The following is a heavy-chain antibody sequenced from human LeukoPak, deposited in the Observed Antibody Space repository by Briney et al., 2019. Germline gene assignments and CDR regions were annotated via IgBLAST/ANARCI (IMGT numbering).Heavy chain of an antibody. CDR3: ARGERPGCDY. Sequence: SETLSLTCTVSGGSITSYYWSGLRQPPGKGLEWIGYISYSRSTNYNPSLKSRATMSLDTSKNQFSLNLNSVTAADTAVYYCARGERPGCDYWGQGTLVTISS. D-gene: IGHD6-6*01. V-gene: IGHV4-59*13. CDR1: GGSITSYY. J-gene: IGHJ4*02. CDR2: ISYSRST.